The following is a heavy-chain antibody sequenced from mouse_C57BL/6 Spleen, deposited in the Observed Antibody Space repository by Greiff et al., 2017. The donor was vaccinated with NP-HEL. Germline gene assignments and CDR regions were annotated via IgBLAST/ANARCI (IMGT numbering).Heavy chain of an antibody. D-gene: IGHD3-2*02. J-gene: IGHJ2*01. CDR2: INPNYGTT. V-gene: IGHV1-39*01. Sequence: VQLKESGPELVKPGASVKISCKASGYSFTDYNMNWVKQSNGKSLEWIGVINPNYGTTSYNQKFKGKATLTVDQSSSTAYMQRNSLTSEDSAVYYCARSLHRQLSLDYWGKGTTLTVSS. CDR1: GYSFTDYN. CDR3: ARSLHRQLSLDY.